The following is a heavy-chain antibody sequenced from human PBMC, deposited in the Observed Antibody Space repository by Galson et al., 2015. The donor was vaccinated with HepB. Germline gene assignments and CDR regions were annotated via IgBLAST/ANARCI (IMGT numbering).Heavy chain of an antibody. J-gene: IGHJ6*02. Sequence: SVKVSCKASGYTFTSYYMHWVRQAPGQGLEWMGIINPSGGSTSYAQKFQGRVTMTRDTSTSTVYMELSSLRSEDTAVYYCARGIYEAAAGRGVYYYGMDVWGQGTTVTVSS. V-gene: IGHV1-46*01. CDR3: ARGIYEAAAGRGVYYYGMDV. CDR1: GYTFTSYY. D-gene: IGHD6-13*01. CDR2: INPSGGST.